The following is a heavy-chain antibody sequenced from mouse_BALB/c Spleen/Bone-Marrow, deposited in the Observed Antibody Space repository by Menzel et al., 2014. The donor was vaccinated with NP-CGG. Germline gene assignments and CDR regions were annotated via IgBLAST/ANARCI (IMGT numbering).Heavy chain of an antibody. CDR1: GFDFSRYW. D-gene: IGHD1-1*01. V-gene: IGHV4-1*02. CDR3: SRLYYYGNFAY. Sequence: EVQLQESGGGLVQPGGSLKPSCAASGFDFSRYWMSWVRRAPGKGLEWIGEINPDSSAINYTPSLKDKFIISRDNAKNTLYLQMSKVRSEDTALYYCSRLYYYGNFAYWGQGTLVTVSA. CDR2: INPDSSAI. J-gene: IGHJ3*01.